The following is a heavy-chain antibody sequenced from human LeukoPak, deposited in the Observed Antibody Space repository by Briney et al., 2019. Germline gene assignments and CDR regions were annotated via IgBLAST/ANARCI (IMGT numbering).Heavy chain of an antibody. CDR1: GGSISSYY. Sequence: SETPSLTCTVSGGSISSYYWSWIRQPPGKGLEWIGYIYYSGSTNYNPSLKSRVTISVDTSKNQFSLKLSSVTAADTAVYYCARHAMGVPLYFDYWGQGTLVTVSS. CDR3: ARHAMGVPLYFDY. V-gene: IGHV4-59*08. D-gene: IGHD5-24*01. J-gene: IGHJ4*02. CDR2: IYYSGST.